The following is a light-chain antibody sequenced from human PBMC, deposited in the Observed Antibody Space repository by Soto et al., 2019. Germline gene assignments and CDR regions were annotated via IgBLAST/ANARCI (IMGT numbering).Light chain of an antibody. J-gene: IGLJ3*02. V-gene: IGLV2-14*01. CDR2: EVR. CDR1: SSDVGAYNY. Sequence: QSALTQPASVSGSPGQSITISCTGTSSDVGAYNYVSWYQQYPGKAPKVIIFEVRKRPSGVSNRFSGSKSGDTASLTISGLQAEDEADYYCCSYAGSSTWVFGGGTKLTVL. CDR3: CSYAGSSTWV.